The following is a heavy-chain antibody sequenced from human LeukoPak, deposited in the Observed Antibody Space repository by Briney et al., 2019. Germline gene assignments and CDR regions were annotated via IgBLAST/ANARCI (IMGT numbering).Heavy chain of an antibody. D-gene: IGHD1-1*01. V-gene: IGHV1-69*05. Sequence: GASVKVSCKASGGTFSSYAISWVRQALGQGLEWMGGIIPIFGTANYAQKFQGRVTITTDESTSTAYMELSSLRSEDTAVYYCARDEGNDDAFDIWGQGTMVAVSS. CDR3: ARDEGNDDAFDI. CDR2: IIPIFGTA. CDR1: GGTFSSYA. J-gene: IGHJ3*02.